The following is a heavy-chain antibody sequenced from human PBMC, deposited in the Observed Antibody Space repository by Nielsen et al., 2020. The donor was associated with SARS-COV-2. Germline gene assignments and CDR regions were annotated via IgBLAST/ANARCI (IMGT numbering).Heavy chain of an antibody. Sequence: SETLSLTCTVSGGSISSYYWSWIRQPPGKGLEWIGYIYYSGSTNYNPSLKSRVTISVDTSKNQFSLKLSSVTAADTAVYYCARGDSSPIYYYYGMDVWGQGTTVTVSS. CDR1: GGSISSYY. J-gene: IGHJ6*02. CDR3: ARGDSSPIYYYYGMDV. V-gene: IGHV4-59*01. D-gene: IGHD6-6*01. CDR2: IYYSGST.